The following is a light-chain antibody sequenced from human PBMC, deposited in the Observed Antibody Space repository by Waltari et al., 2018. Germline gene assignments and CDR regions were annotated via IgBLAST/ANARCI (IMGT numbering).Light chain of an antibody. CDR3: QSYDSSLRGFYV. V-gene: IGLV1-40*01. Sequence: QSVLTKPPSLSAAPGQRVPISCTGSSSHIGARYCVQMSQQFPGTAPKLLIYDNTNRPSGVPARFSGSKSGTSASLAITGLQAEDEADYYCQSYDSSLRGFYVFGTGTKVTV. CDR1: SSHIGARYC. CDR2: DNT. J-gene: IGLJ1*01.